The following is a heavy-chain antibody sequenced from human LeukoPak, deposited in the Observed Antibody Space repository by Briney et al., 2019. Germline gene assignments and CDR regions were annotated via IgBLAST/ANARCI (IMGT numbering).Heavy chain of an antibody. CDR1: GGSISSSSYY. Sequence: SETLSLTCTVSGGSISSSSYYWGWIRQPPGKGLEWIGEINHSGSTNYNPSLKSRVTISVDTSKNQFSLKLSSVTAADTAVYYCASLQEDGYNLDYWGQGTLVTVPS. V-gene: IGHV4-39*01. CDR2: INHSGST. D-gene: IGHD5-24*01. J-gene: IGHJ4*02. CDR3: ASLQEDGYNLDY.